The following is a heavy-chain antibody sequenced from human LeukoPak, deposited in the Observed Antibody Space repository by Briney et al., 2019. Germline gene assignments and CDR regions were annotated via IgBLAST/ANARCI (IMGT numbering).Heavy chain of an antibody. CDR2: IGARGDVT. V-gene: IGHV3-23*01. J-gene: IGHJ4*02. CDR1: GFAFSGYA. Sequence: GGSLRLSCTVSGFAFSGYAMSWVRQAPGKGPEWVSSIGARGDVTYSADSVKGRFTISRDNSKRTLFLQMNSLRAEDTAVYYCAKVHYTASFPGSFPGRNYFDSWGQGSLVTVSS. D-gene: IGHD1-26*01. CDR3: AKVHYTASFPGSFPGRNYFDS.